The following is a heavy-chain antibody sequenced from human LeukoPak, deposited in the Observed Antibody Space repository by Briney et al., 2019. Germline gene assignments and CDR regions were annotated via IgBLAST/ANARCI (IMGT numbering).Heavy chain of an antibody. V-gene: IGHV3-23*01. Sequence: GGSLRLSCAASGFTFSNYAMAWVRQAPGKGLEWVSGISAGATRTYYAASVRGRFTISRDNSQNTLYLHMNSLRAEDTAVYYCAKYAVREIFFGDYWGQGTLVAVSS. CDR3: AKYAVREIFFGDY. J-gene: IGHJ4*02. D-gene: IGHD3-3*01. CDR1: GFTFSNYA. CDR2: ISAGATRT.